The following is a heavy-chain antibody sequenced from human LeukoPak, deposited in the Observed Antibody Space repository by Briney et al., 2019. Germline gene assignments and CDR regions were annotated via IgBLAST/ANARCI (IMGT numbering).Heavy chain of an antibody. CDR2: FDPEDGET. D-gene: IGHD3-22*01. CDR3: ATAMSDSSGYYYDY. J-gene: IGHJ4*02. CDR1: GYTLTELS. Sequence: ASVKVSCKVSGYTLTELSMHRVRQAPGKGLEWMGGFDPEDGETIYAQKFQGRVTMTEDTSTDTAYMELSSLRSEDTAVYYCATAMSDSSGYYYDYWGQGTLVTVSS. V-gene: IGHV1-24*01.